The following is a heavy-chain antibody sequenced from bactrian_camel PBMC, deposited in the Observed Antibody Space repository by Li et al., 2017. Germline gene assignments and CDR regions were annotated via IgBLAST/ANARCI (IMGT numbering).Heavy chain of an antibody. D-gene: IGHD4*01. Sequence: QVQLVESGGGSVQAGGSLRLSCLASGSIISISYVGWFRQAPGKEREGVAAIDSGGSTKYADHVKGRFAISKDNAKNTMYLQMNTMKPEDTGVYFCAVDFFCRSRLLFGVPVEYVDYASNYFWGQGTQVTVS. CDR1: GSIISISY. CDR3: AVDFFCRSRLLFGVPVEYVDYASNYF. CDR2: IDSGGST. J-gene: IGHJ4*01. V-gene: IGHV3S53*01.